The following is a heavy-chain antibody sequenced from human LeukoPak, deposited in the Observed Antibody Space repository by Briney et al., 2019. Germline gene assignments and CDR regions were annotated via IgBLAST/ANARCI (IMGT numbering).Heavy chain of an antibody. CDR2: ISSSGSTI. CDR1: GFTFSSYE. J-gene: IGHJ4*02. Sequence: AGGSLRLSRAASGFTFSSYEMNWVRQAPGKGLEWVSYISSSGSTIYYADSVKGRFTISRDNAKNSLYLQMNSLRAEDTAVYYCARTFMTTVTTHDYWGQGTLVTVSS. CDR3: ARTFMTTVTTHDY. V-gene: IGHV3-48*03. D-gene: IGHD4-17*01.